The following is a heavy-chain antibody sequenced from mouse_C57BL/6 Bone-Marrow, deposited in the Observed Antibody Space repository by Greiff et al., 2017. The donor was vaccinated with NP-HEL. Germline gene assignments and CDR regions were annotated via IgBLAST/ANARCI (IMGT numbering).Heavy chain of an antibody. CDR3: ARSGNYHAMDY. V-gene: IGHV1-80*01. D-gene: IGHD2-1*01. CDR1: GYAFSSYW. CDR2: IYPGDGDT. Sequence: VQLQESGAELVKPGASVKISCKASGYAFSSYWMNWVKQRPGKGLEWIGQIYPGDGDTNYNGKFKGKATLTADKSSSTAYMQRSSLTSEDSAVYFCARSGNYHAMDYWGQGTSVTVSS. J-gene: IGHJ4*01.